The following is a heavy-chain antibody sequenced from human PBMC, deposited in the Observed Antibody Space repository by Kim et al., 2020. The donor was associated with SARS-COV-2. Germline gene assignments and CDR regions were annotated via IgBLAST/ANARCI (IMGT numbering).Heavy chain of an antibody. CDR3: ARVGGGSGSYHYYYYYGMDV. Sequence: SETLSLTCTVSGGSISSYYWSWIRQPPGKGLEWIGYIYYSGSTNYNPSLKSRVTISVDTSKNQFSLKLSSVTAADTAVYYCARVGGGSGSYHYYYYYGMDVWGQGTTVTVSS. D-gene: IGHD3-10*01. J-gene: IGHJ6*02. V-gene: IGHV4-59*13. CDR2: IYYSGST. CDR1: GGSISSYY.